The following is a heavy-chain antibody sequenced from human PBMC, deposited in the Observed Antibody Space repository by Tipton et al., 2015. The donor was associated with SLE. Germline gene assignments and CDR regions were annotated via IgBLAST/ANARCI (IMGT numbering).Heavy chain of an antibody. CDR2: ISSSSSYI. CDR3: ARPHTYSGYDGDYYYYYGMDV. J-gene: IGHJ6*02. CDR1: GFTFSTRT. D-gene: IGHD5-12*01. Sequence: SLRLSCAASGFTFSTRTMNWVRQAPGKGLEWVSSISSSSSYIYYADSVKGRFTISRDNAKNSLYLQMNSLRAEDTAVYYCARPHTYSGYDGDYYYYYGMDVWGQGITVTVSS. V-gene: IGHV3-21*01.